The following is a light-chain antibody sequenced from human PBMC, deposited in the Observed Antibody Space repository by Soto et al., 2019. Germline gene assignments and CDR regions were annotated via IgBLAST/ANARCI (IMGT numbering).Light chain of an antibody. CDR2: EDS. J-gene: IGLJ2*01. CDR1: SGSIASDY. V-gene: IGLV6-57*04. Sequence: NFMLTQPHSVSESPGKTVSIPCTRSSGSIASDYVQWYQQRPGSAPINVIFEDSQRPSGVPDRFSGSIDTSSNSAYLTISRLTTEDEADFYSQSVDGKNVVFGGGTKLTVL. CDR3: QSVDGKNVV.